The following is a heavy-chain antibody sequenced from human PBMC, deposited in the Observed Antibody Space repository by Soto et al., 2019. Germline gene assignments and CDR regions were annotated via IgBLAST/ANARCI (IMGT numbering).Heavy chain of an antibody. CDR2: MYYSGST. CDR1: GGSFSSGGYY. J-gene: IGHJ5*02. CDR3: ARTNYYNSVTYGGWFDP. V-gene: IGHV4-31*03. D-gene: IGHD3-10*01. Sequence: QVQLQESGPGLVKSSQTLSLTCTASGGSFSSGGYYWSWLRQHPGKGLEWIGLMYYSGSTNYNPSLMSRVTMSVDTSKNQFSLKLSSVTAADTAVYYCARTNYYNSVTYGGWFDPWGQGTLVTVSS.